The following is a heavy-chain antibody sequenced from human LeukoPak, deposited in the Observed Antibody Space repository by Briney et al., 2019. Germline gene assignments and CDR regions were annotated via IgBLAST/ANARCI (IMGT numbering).Heavy chain of an antibody. CDR2: ISSSSSYI. CDR1: GFTFSSYS. D-gene: IGHD6-19*01. J-gene: IGHJ4*02. Sequence: GGSLRLPCAASGFTFSSYSMNWVRQAPGKGLEWVSSISSSSSYIYYADSVKGRFTISRDNAKNSLYLQMNSLRAEDTAVYYCAREWSGWYDYWGQGTLVTVSS. CDR3: AREWSGWYDY. V-gene: IGHV3-21*01.